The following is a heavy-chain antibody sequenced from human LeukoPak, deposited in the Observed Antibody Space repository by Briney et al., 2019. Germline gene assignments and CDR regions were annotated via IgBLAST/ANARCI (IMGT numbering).Heavy chain of an antibody. CDR3: ARASELLSLDHWFDP. D-gene: IGHD1-26*01. Sequence: GGSLRLSCAASAFPFSRYGMHWVRQAPGKRLEWVALIRSDGNNKYYADSVKGRFTISRDNSKNTLSLQMNSLRTEDTAVYYCARASELLSLDHWFDPWGQGTLVTVSS. CDR2: IRSDGNNK. J-gene: IGHJ5*02. V-gene: IGHV3-30*02. CDR1: AFPFSRYG.